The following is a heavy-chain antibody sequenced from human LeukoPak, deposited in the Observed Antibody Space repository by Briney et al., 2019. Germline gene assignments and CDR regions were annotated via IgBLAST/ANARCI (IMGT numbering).Heavy chain of an antibody. V-gene: IGHV4-38-2*01. J-gene: IGHJ4*02. CDR1: GYSISTAYY. D-gene: IGHD4/OR15-4a*01. CDR2: IYLTGTT. CDR3: ARQGDDYGAMDY. Sequence: SETLSLTCAVSGYSISTAYYWGWIRQPPGKGLEWIGTIYLTGTTSYNSSLESRVTMSVDTSKNQFSLKLSSVTAADAAIYYCARQGDDYGAMDYWGQGTLVSVSS.